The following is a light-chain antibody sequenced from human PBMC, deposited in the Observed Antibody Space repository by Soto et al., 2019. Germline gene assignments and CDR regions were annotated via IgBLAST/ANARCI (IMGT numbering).Light chain of an antibody. J-gene: IGKJ1*01. CDR1: QSISDW. V-gene: IGKV1-5*03. CDR2: KAS. CDR3: QYYDNYSWT. Sequence: DIPMTQSPSTLSASVGDRVTITCRASQSISDWLAWYQQKPGKAPKFLIYKASNLESGVPSRFSGSGSGTEFTLTISSVQPDDFSTYYCQYYDNYSWTVGQGTKVEIK.